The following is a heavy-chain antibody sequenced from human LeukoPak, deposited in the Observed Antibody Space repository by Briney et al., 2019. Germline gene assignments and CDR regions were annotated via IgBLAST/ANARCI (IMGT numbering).Heavy chain of an antibody. Sequence: SETLSLTCIVSGDSISSGSYYWSWIRQPAGKGLEWIGRIYTSGSTDYNPSLKSRLTISVDTSKNQFSLKLSSVTAADTAVYYCARASHYYDSSGFSYFDYWGQGTLVTVSS. J-gene: IGHJ4*02. CDR2: IYTSGST. CDR1: GDSISSGSYY. V-gene: IGHV4-61*02. D-gene: IGHD3-22*01. CDR3: ARASHYYDSSGFSYFDY.